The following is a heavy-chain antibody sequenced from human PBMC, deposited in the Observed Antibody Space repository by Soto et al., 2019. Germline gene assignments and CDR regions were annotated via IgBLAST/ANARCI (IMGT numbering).Heavy chain of an antibody. CDR3: ARDMYTNSVNYFDL. CDR2: ITSSGGNA. V-gene: IGHV3-11*01. CDR1: GFSFKDYY. J-gene: IGHJ5*02. D-gene: IGHD2-2*02. Sequence: KPGGSLRLSCAASGFSFKDYYMTWMRQTPEKGLEWISTITSSGGNAYYAASVKGRVTISRDNAHNSLYLQMSGLRAEDTALYYCARDMYTNSVNYFDLWGQGTLVTV.